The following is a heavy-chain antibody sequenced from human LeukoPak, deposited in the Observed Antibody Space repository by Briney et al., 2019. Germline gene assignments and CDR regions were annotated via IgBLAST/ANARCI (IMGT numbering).Heavy chain of an antibody. Sequence: SQTLSLTCTVTGGSISRGGYYWSWIRQHPGKGLEWIGYIYYSGSTYYNPSLKSRVTISVDTSKNQFSLKLSSVTAADTAVYYCAREQGKYSSSVAWGQGTLVTVSS. J-gene: IGHJ4*02. CDR2: IYYSGST. V-gene: IGHV4-31*03. D-gene: IGHD6-6*01. CDR3: AREQGKYSSSVA. CDR1: GGSISRGGYY.